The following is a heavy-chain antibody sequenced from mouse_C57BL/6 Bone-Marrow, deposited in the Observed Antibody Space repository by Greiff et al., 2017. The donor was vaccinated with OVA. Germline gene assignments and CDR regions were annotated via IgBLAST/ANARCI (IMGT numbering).Heavy chain of an antibody. CDR2: INPNNGGT. V-gene: IGHV1-18*01. CDR3: ARGDSNYGAWFAY. J-gene: IGHJ3*01. CDR1: GYTFTDYN. Sequence: EVKLVESGPELVKPGASVKIPCKASGYTFTDYNMDWVKQSHGKSLEWIGDINPNNGGTIYNQKFKGKATLTVAKSSSTAYMELRSLTSEDTAVYYCARGDSNYGAWFAYWGQGTLVTVSA. D-gene: IGHD2-5*01.